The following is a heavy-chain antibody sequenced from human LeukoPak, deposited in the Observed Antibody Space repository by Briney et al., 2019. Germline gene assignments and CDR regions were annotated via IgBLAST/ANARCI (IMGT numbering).Heavy chain of an antibody. CDR2: IIPIFGTA. Sequence: GASVKVSCKASGGAFSSYAISWVRQAPGQGLEWMGGIIPIFGTANYAQKFQGRVTITADESTSTAYMELSSLRSEDTAVYYCARKRGYCSGGSCNWFDPWGQGTLVTVSS. V-gene: IGHV1-69*13. J-gene: IGHJ5*02. CDR1: GGAFSSYA. D-gene: IGHD2-15*01. CDR3: ARKRGYCSGGSCNWFDP.